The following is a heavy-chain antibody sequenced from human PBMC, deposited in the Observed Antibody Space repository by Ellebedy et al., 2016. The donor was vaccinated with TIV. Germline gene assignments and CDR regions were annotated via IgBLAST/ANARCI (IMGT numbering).Heavy chain of an antibody. CDR3: ARGQDEDVVRGVSIDY. CDR2: INSDGSTT. J-gene: IGHJ4*02. V-gene: IGHV3-74*01. D-gene: IGHD3-10*01. CDR1: GFTFSSHW. Sequence: PGGSLRLSCAVSGFTFSSHWMHWVRQAPGKGLVWVSHINSDGSTTRYADSVKGRFTISRDNAKNTLYLQMNSLRAEDTAVDYCARGQDEDVVRGVSIDYWGQGTLVTVSS.